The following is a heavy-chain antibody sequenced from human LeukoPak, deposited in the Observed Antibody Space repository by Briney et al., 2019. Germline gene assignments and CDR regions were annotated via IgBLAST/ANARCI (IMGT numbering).Heavy chain of an antibody. V-gene: IGHV4-34*01. CDR2: INHSGST. D-gene: IGHD5-12*01. CDR3: ARWILGNYYYGMDV. Sequence: PSETLSLTCAVYGDSFSGYYWTWIRQPPGKGLEWIGEINHSGSTNYNPSLKSRLTMSVDKSKNQFSLKLSSMTAADTAVYYCARWILGNYYYGMDVWGQGTTVTVSS. CDR1: GDSFSGYY. J-gene: IGHJ6*02.